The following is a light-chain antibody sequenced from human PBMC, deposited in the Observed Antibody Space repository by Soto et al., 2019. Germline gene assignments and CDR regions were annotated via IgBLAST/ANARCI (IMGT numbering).Light chain of an antibody. V-gene: IGKV3-20*01. CDR3: QHYRSAPFT. CDR2: GAS. Sequence: EIGLTQSPCILSLSAGERATLACRASQSISSDHLAWYQQRHGQSPRLLIYGASSRTTGVPDRFSGSGSGTDFTLTISRLETEDFAVYYCQHYRSAPFTFGPGTKVDIK. CDR1: QSISSDH. J-gene: IGKJ3*01.